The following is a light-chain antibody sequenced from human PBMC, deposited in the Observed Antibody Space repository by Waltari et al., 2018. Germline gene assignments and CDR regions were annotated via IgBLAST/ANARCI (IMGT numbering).Light chain of an antibody. CDR1: SSDVGTYNL. CDR2: EAT. CDR3: CSFAGRSTWV. J-gene: IGLJ1*01. V-gene: IGLV2-23*01. Sequence: QSALTQPASVSGSPGQSLAVSCTGSSSDVGTYNLVSWYQQHPGKAPKLIIYEATNRPSGVSKRFSGSKSGNMASLTISGLQAEDEAEYYCCSFAGRSTWVFGTGTKVTVL.